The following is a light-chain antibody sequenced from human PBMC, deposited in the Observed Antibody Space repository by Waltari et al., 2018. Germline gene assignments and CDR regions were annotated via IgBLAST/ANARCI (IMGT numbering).Light chain of an antibody. J-gene: IGKJ4*01. V-gene: IGKV1-5*03. Sequence: CRDSQSSSTWLAWYQQKPGKAPKLLIYKASTLETGVPSRFSGSGSGTEFTLTISSLQPDDFATYFCQQYNSYLLTFGGGTKVEIQ. CDR1: QSSSTW. CDR3: QQYNSYLLT. CDR2: KAS.